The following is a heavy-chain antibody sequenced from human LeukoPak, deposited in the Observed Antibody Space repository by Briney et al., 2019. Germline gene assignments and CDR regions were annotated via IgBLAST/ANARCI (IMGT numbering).Heavy chain of an antibody. CDR1: GDSISSNSAA. D-gene: IGHD3-10*01. V-gene: IGHV6-1*01. J-gene: IGHJ4*02. Sequence: PSQTLSLTCAISGDSISSNSAAWNWIRQSPSVGLNWLGRTYSTSKWYNDYAVSTKNRITIQPHTSKNPFSLQLNSVTPEDTAVYYCAREYITRVRGVIRYFDYWGQGTLVTVSS. CDR3: AREYITRVRGVIRYFDY. CDR2: TYSTSKWYN.